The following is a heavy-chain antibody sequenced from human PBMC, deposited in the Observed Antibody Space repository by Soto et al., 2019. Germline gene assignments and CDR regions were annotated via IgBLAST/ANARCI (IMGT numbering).Heavy chain of an antibody. CDR2: MNPNSGNT. CDR1: GYTFTSYD. Sequence: QVQLVQSGAEVKKPGASVKVSCKASGYTFTSYDINWVRQATGQGLEWMGWMNPNSGNTGYAQKFQGRVTMTRTTSIGTAYMELSRLRYEDTAVYYCARSVEWLASFDYWGQGTLVTVSS. J-gene: IGHJ4*02. D-gene: IGHD6-19*01. CDR3: ARSVEWLASFDY. V-gene: IGHV1-8*01.